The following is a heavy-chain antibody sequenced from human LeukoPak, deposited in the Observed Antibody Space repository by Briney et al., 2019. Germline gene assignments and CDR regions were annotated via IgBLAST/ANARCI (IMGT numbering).Heavy chain of an antibody. CDR2: IIPIFGSA. CDR3: ARTLLQYDSSGYDQNFDY. J-gene: IGHJ4*02. Sequence: SSVPVPRMACVCSFSNYSISLLGLAPGQALEWMGGIIPIFGSANYAQKFQGRVTITTDESTSTAYMELSSLRSEDTAVYYCARTLLQYDSSGYDQNFDYWGQGTLVTVSS. V-gene: IGHV1-69*05. D-gene: IGHD3-22*01. CDR1: VCSFSNYS.